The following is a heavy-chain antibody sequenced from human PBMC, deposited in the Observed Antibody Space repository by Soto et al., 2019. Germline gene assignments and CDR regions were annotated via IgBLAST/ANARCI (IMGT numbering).Heavy chain of an antibody. D-gene: IGHD3-10*01. CDR2: INYSGTT. V-gene: IGHV4-59*01. CDR3: ARYGSGVNGMDV. J-gene: IGHJ6*02. Sequence: SETLSRPCAVSGGSMSGFYWSWIRQHPGKGLEWIGYINYSGTTNYSPSLKSRVTISEDTSKNQFSLKLSSVTAADTAVYYCARYGSGVNGMDVWGQGTTVTVSS. CDR1: GGSMSGFY.